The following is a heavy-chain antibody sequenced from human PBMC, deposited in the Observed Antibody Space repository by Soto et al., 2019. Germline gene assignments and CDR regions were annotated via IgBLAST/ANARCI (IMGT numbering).Heavy chain of an antibody. J-gene: IGHJ3*02. D-gene: IGHD3-10*01. V-gene: IGHV3-23*01. Sequence: EVQLLESGGGLVQPGGSLRLSCAASGFVFSSYAMSWVRQAPGKGLEWVSAISGSGTTAYYADYVKGRFIISRDNPKNTMYLQMNSLRAEDTGVYFCAKTTDGWFRAFAIWGQGTVVTVSS. CDR2: ISGSGTTA. CDR1: GFVFSSYA. CDR3: AKTTDGWFRAFAI.